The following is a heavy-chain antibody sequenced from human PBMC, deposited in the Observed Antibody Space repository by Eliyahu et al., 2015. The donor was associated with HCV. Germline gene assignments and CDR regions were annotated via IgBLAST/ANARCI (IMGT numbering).Heavy chain of an antibody. V-gene: IGHV4-34*01. D-gene: IGHD3-3*01. CDR2: INHSGST. CDR3: ARGSFDFWRIQYYFDY. Sequence: QVQLQQWGAGLLKPSETLSLTCAVYGGSFSGYYWSWIRQPPGKGLEWIGEINHSGSTNYNPSLKSRVTISVDTSKNQFSLKLSSVTAADTAVYYCARGSFDFWRIQYYFDYWGQGTLVTVSS. CDR1: GGSFSGYY. J-gene: IGHJ4*02.